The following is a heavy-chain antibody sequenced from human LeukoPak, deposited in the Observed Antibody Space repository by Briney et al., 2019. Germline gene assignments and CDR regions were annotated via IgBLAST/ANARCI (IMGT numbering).Heavy chain of an antibody. V-gene: IGHV4-34*01. CDR3: ARYVLAPGAYYFDY. CDR2: INHSGST. D-gene: IGHD3-16*01. J-gene: IGHJ4*02. Sequence: PSETLSLTCAVYGGSFSGYYWSWIRQPPGKGLEWIGEINHSGSTNYNPSLKSRVTISVDTSKNQFSLKLSSVTAADTAVYYCARYVLAPGAYYFDYWGQGTLVTVSS. CDR1: GGSFSGYY.